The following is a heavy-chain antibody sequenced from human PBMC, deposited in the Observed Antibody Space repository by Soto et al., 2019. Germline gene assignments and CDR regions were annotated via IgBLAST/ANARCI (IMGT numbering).Heavy chain of an antibody. J-gene: IGHJ5*02. Sequence: PSETLSLTCAVYGGSFSGYYWSWISQPPGKGLEWIGEINHSGSTNYNPSLKSRVTISVDTSKNQFSLKLSSVTAADTAVYYCARGSQSEYSSSNWFDPWGQGTLVTVSS. CDR1: GGSFSGYY. CDR3: ARGSQSEYSSSNWFDP. CDR2: INHSGST. D-gene: IGHD6-6*01. V-gene: IGHV4-34*01.